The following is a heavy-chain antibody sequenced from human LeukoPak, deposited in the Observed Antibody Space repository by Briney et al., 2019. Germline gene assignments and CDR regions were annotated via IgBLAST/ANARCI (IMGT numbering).Heavy chain of an antibody. CDR3: ARGPNYYDGSDYPPFDY. Sequence: ASVKASCKASGYSFTSSAMHWVRQAPGQRLEWMGWINAGNGNTKYSQKFQGRVTITRDTSASTAYMELSSLRSEDTTVYFCARGPNYYDGSDYPPFDYWGQGTLVTVSS. CDR1: GYSFTSSA. J-gene: IGHJ4*02. V-gene: IGHV1-3*01. CDR2: INAGNGNT. D-gene: IGHD3-22*01.